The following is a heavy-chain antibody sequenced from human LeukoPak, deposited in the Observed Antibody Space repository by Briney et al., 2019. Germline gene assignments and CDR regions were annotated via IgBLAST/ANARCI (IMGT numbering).Heavy chain of an antibody. CDR2: ISYDGSNN. D-gene: IGHD4-11*01. CDR3: ARLQRRTIDY. Sequence: GWSLRLSCAASGFTLSSYGMQWVRQDPGKGLEWVAVISYDGSNNYSTASVMGRFTASRDNSKTTLYLQINSQRADDTAVYYCARLQRRTIDYWGQGTLVTVSS. J-gene: IGHJ4*02. V-gene: IGHV3-33*01. CDR1: GFTLSSYG.